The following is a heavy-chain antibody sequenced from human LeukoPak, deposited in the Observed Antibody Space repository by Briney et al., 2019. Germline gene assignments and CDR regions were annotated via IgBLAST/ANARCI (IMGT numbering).Heavy chain of an antibody. CDR1: GYTFTSYG. Sequence: GASVKVSCKASGYTFTSYGISWVRQAPGQGLEWMGWISAYNGNTNYAQKLQGRVTMTTDTSTSTAYMELRSLRSDDTAVYYCARDPLGPLAARPYYFDYWGQGTLVTVSS. CDR2: ISAYNGNT. D-gene: IGHD6-6*01. J-gene: IGHJ4*02. V-gene: IGHV1-18*01. CDR3: ARDPLGPLAARPYYFDY.